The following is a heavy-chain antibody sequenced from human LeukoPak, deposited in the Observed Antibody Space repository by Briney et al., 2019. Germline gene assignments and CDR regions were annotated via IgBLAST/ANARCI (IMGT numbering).Heavy chain of an antibody. CDR1: GYTLTELS. Sequence: ASVKVSCKVSGYTLTELSMHWVRQAPGKGLEWMGGFDPEDGETIYAQKFQGRVTVTEDTSTDTAYMELSSLRSEDTAVYYCATFPYDYGVSYWGQGTLVTVSS. D-gene: IGHD4-17*01. CDR3: ATFPYDYGVSY. CDR2: FDPEDGET. V-gene: IGHV1-24*01. J-gene: IGHJ4*02.